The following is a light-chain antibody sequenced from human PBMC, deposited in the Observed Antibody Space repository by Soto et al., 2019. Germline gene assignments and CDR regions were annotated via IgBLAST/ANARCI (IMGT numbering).Light chain of an antibody. CDR3: QQYDNWPLT. CDR1: QTIGNS. CDR2: GAS. V-gene: IGKV3-15*01. Sequence: IVMTQSPATLSVSPGERATLSCRASQTIGNSLAWYQQRPGQAPSLLIYGASTRATGVPGRFSGSGSGTEFTLTISSPQSEDIAVYCCQQYDNWPLTFGGGTKVEIK. J-gene: IGKJ4*01.